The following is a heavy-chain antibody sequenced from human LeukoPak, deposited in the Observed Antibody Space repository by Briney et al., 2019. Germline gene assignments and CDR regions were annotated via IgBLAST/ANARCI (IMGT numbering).Heavy chain of an antibody. V-gene: IGHV3-7*01. CDR2: IKQGGSEK. D-gene: IGHD6-13*01. J-gene: IGHJ4*02. Sequence: GGSLRLSCAASGFTFSSYWMSWVRQAPGKGLEWVANIKQGGSEKYYVDSVKGRFTISRDNAKNSLYLQMNSLRAEDTAVYYCARGYSSNLPRYYFDYWGQGTLVPVSP. CDR1: GFTFSSYW. CDR3: ARGYSSNLPRYYFDY.